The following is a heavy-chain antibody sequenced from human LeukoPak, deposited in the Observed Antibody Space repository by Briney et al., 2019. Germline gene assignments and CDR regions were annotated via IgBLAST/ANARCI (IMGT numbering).Heavy chain of an antibody. CDR2: ISSSSSYI. CDR3: ARGGYYYGSSTGDFDY. J-gene: IGHJ4*02. Sequence: GGSLRLSRAASGFTFSSYSMNWVRQAPGKGLEWVSSISSSSSYIYYADSVKGRFTISRDNAKNSLYLQMNSLRAEETAVYYCARGGYYYGSSTGDFDYWGQGTLVTVSS. D-gene: IGHD3-22*01. V-gene: IGHV3-21*01. CDR1: GFTFSSYS.